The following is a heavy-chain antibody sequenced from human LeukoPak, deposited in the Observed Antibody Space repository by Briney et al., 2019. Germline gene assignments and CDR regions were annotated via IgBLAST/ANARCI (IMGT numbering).Heavy chain of an antibody. J-gene: IGHJ4*02. Sequence: ASVKVSCKASGGTFSSYAISWVRQAPGQGLEWMEGIIPIFGTANYAQKFQGRVTITADKSTSTAYMELSSLRSEDTAVYYCARASSGYSYGYSGLVDYWGQGTLVTVSS. CDR1: GGTFSSYA. CDR2: IIPIFGTA. D-gene: IGHD5-18*01. V-gene: IGHV1-69*06. CDR3: ARASSGYSYGYSGLVDY.